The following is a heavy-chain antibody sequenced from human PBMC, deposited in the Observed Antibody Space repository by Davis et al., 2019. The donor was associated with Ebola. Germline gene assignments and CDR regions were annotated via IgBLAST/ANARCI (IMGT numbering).Heavy chain of an antibody. CDR1: AYTFTSYA. Sequence: ASVKVSCKASAYTFTSYAMHWVRQAPGQRLEWMGWINAGNGNTKYSQKFQGRVTITRDTSASTAYMELSSLRSEDTAVYYCARDRLYSSSWYSPRTDNWFDPWGQGTLVTVSS. CDR2: INAGNGNT. V-gene: IGHV1-3*01. CDR3: ARDRLYSSSWYSPRTDNWFDP. D-gene: IGHD6-13*01. J-gene: IGHJ5*02.